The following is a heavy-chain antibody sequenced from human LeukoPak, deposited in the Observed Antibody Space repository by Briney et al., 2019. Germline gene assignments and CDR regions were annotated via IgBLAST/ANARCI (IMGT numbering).Heavy chain of an antibody. D-gene: IGHD3-3*01. J-gene: IGHJ5*02. V-gene: IGHV1-3*01. Sequence: ASVKVPCTASGYTFTSYAMHWVRQAPGQRLEWMGWINAGNGNTKYSQKFQGRVTITRDTSASTAYMELSSLRSEDTAVYYCARRVDYDFWSGHANWFDPWGQGTLVTVSS. CDR1: GYTFTSYA. CDR3: ARRVDYDFWSGHANWFDP. CDR2: INAGNGNT.